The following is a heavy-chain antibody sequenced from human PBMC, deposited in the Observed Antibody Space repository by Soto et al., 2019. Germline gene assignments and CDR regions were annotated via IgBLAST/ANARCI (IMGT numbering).Heavy chain of an antibody. CDR3: AKVFYYYDSSGYYYFDY. J-gene: IGHJ4*02. V-gene: IGHV3-23*01. CDR1: GFTFSSYA. Sequence: GGSLRLSCAASGFTFSSYAVSWVRQAPGKGPEWISSISGSGSTIYYADSVKGRFTISRDNSKNTLHLQMSSLRAEDTAVYYCAKVFYYYDSSGYYYFDYWGQGTLVTVSS. CDR2: ISGSGSTI. D-gene: IGHD3-22*01.